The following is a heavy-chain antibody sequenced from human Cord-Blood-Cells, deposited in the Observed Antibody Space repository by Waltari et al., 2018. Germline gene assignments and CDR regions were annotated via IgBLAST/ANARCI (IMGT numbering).Heavy chain of an antibody. D-gene: IGHD2-8*01. CDR2: ISISSSYI. J-gene: IGHJ4*02. Sequence: EVQLVESGGGLVKPGGSLRLSCAASGFTFSSYSINWVREAPGKGLEWVSSISISSSYIYYADSVKGRFTISRDNAKNSLYLQMNSLRAEDTAVYYCARGYCTNGVCYFDYWGQGTLVTVSS. CDR1: GFTFSSYS. V-gene: IGHV3-21*01. CDR3: ARGYCTNGVCYFDY.